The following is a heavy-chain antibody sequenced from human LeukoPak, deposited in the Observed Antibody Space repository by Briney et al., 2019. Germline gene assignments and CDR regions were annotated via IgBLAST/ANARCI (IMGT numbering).Heavy chain of an antibody. CDR2: THKSGST. CDR1: DDSSSPSY. CDR3: ARGRAGGSYFKKSSTAKYGY. D-gene: IGHD1-26*01. V-gene: IGHV4-59*12. J-gene: IGHJ4*02. Sequence: SETLSLTCTVSDDSSSPSYWSWIRQPPGKALEWIGYTHKSGSTSYNPSLKSRVTISVDTSKNQFSLKLSSVTAADTAVYYCARGRAGGSYFKKSSTAKYGYWGQGTLVTVSS.